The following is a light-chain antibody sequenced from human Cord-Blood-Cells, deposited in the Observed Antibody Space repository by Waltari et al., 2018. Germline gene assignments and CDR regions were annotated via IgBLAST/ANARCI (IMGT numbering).Light chain of an antibody. V-gene: IGKV3-11*01. J-gene: IGKJ2*01. CDR2: DAS. CDR1: QSVSSY. Sequence: EIGFTQSPATLSLSPGERATLSCRASQSVSSYLAWDQQKPGQAPRLLIYDASNRATGIPARFSGSGSGTDFTLTISSLEPEDFAVYYCQQRSNWPPYTFGQGTKLEIK. CDR3: QQRSNWPPYT.